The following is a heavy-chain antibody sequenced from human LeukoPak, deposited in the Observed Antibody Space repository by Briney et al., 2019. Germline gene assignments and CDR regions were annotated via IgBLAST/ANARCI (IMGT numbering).Heavy chain of an antibody. Sequence: SETLSLTCTVSGGSISSSSYYWGWIRQPPGKGLEWIGSIYYSGSTYYNPSLKSRVTISVDTSKNQFSLKLSSVTAADTAVYYLSRASTNGRGNFCFLGQGTLGTGSS. J-gene: IGHJ4*01. V-gene: IGHV4-39*01. D-gene: IGHD2-8*01. CDR1: GGSISSSSYY. CDR3: SRASTNGRGNFCF. CDR2: IYYSGST.